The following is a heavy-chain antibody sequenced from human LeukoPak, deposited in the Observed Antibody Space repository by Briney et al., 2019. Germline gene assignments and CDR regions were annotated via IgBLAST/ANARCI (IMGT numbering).Heavy chain of an antibody. D-gene: IGHD1/OR15-1a*01. J-gene: IGHJ6*02. CDR2: INPNSGGT. V-gene: IGHV1-2*02. CDR1: GYTFTGYY. CDR3: AREKEETRYYYHGMDV. Sequence: ASVKVSCKASGYTFTGYYMHWVRQAPGQGLEWMGWINPNSGGTNYAQKFQGRVTMTRDTSISTAYMELSRLRSDDTAVYYCAREKEETRYYYHGMDVWGQGTTVTVSS.